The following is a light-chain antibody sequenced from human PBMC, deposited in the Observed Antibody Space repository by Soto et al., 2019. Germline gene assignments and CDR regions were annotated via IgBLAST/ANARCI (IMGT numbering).Light chain of an antibody. CDR2: WAS. CDR1: ESVLYSSNNRNY. J-gene: IGKJ1*01. Sequence: DIVMTQSPDSLAVSLGETATINCRSSESVLYSSNNRNYLAWYQQKPGQPPNLLIYWASTRESGVPDRFSGSGSGTDFTLTISSLQAEDVAFYYCQQYYSTPRTFGQGTKVEIK. CDR3: QQYYSTPRT. V-gene: IGKV4-1*01.